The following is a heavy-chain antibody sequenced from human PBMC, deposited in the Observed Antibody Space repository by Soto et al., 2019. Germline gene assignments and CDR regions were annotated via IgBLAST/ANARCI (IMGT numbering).Heavy chain of an antibody. V-gene: IGHV3-33*01. J-gene: IGHJ4*02. CDR3: ARDPSHGSGSYLDS. CDR1: GFIFSDYG. CDR2: IWYDGSNK. Sequence: GGSLRLSCAASGFIFSDYGMHWVRQAPGKGLEWVAVIWYDGSNKYYGDSVKGRFPVSRDNSKNMLYLQMNGLRVEDTAVFYCARDPSHGSGSYLDSWGQGTLVTVSS. D-gene: IGHD3-10*01.